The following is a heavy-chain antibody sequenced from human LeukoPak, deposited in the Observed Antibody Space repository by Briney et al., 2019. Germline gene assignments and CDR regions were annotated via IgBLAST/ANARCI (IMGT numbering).Heavy chain of an antibody. CDR1: GFTFSNYW. J-gene: IGHJ4*02. V-gene: IGHV3-7*01. D-gene: IGHD3-10*01. Sequence: GGSLRLSCAASGFTFSNYWMSWVRQAPGKGLEWVANIKQDGSEKYYVDSVKGRFTISRDNANNSVYLQMNSLRAEDTAVYYCVRDPVGNYGSGTYPPSWGQGTLVTVSS. CDR2: IKQDGSEK. CDR3: VRDPVGNYGSGTYPPS.